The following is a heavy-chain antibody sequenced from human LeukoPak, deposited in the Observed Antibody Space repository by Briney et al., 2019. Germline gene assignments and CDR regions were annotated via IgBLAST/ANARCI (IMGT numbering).Heavy chain of an antibody. D-gene: IGHD5-12*01. CDR3: AKAPVGWLRPLDY. CDR2: ISSSGSTI. J-gene: IGHJ4*02. V-gene: IGHV3-11*01. Sequence: TGGSLRLSCAASGFTFSDYYMSWIRQAPGKGLEWVSYISSSGSTIYYADSVKGRFTISRDNAKNSLYLQMNSLRGEDTAVYYCAKAPVGWLRPLDYWGQGTLVTVSS. CDR1: GFTFSDYY.